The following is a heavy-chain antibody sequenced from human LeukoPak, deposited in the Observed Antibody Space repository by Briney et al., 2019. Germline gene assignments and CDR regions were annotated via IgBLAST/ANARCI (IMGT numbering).Heavy chain of an antibody. V-gene: IGHV3-48*03. D-gene: IGHD3-10*01. CDR1: GFTFSSYE. CDR3: ARVLGGSGSYSYFDY. CDR2: ISSSGSTI. Sequence: GGSLRLSCAASGFTFSSYEMNWVRQAPGKGLEWASYISSSGSTIYYADSVKGRFTISRDNAKNSLFLQMNSLRAEDTAVYYCARVLGGSGSYSYFDYWGQGTLVTVSS. J-gene: IGHJ4*02.